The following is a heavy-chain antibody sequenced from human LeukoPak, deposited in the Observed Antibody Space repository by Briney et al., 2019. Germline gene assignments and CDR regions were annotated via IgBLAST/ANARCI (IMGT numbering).Heavy chain of an antibody. V-gene: IGHV4-39*01. J-gene: IGHJ4*02. D-gene: IGHD4-23*01. CDR1: GGSISSNSYY. CDR3: GRLSRGSGGNPAY. CDR2: INYSGST. Sequence: SETLSLTCTVSGGSISSNSYYWGWLRQPPGKGLEWIGSINYSGSTYYNPSLKSRVTISVDTSKNQFSLKLSSVTAADTSVYYCGRLSRGSGGNPAYWGLGTLVTVSA.